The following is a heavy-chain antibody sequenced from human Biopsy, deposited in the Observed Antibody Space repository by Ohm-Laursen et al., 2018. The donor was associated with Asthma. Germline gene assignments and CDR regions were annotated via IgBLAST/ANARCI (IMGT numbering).Heavy chain of an antibody. CDR3: AKDKRYSGSYFDY. J-gene: IGHJ4*02. CDR2: ISGSGGNT. Sequence: SLRLSCAASGFTFSSYAMSWVRQAPGKGLEWVSAISGSGGNTYYADSVKGRFTISRDNSKNTLYLQMNSLRAEDTAVYYCAKDKRYSGSYFDYWGQGTLVTVSS. V-gene: IGHV3-23*01. D-gene: IGHD1-26*01. CDR1: GFTFSSYA.